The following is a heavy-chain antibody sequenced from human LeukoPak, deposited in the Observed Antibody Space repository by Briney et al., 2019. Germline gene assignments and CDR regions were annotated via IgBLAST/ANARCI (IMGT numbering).Heavy chain of an antibody. D-gene: IGHD1-26*01. CDR1: GFTFSSYA. CDR3: ARSYYDVTSSYPCDY. V-gene: IGHV3-23*01. J-gene: IGHJ4*02. Sequence: GGSLRLSCAASGFTFSSYAMSWVRQAPGKGLEWVSAISGSGGSTYYADSVEGRFTISRDNSKNTLYLQLNSLRAEDTAVYYCARSYYDVTSSYPCDYWGQGTLVTVSS. CDR2: ISGSGGST.